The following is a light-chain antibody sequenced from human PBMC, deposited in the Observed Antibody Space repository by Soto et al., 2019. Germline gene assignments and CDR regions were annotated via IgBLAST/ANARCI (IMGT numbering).Light chain of an antibody. CDR1: QSVGSF. CDR3: QHRNNWLGT. J-gene: IGKJ3*01. Sequence: EIVLTQSPATLSLSPGERATLSCRASQSVGSFLAWYQQKSGQAPRLLIYDASNRAPGIPARFSGSGSGTDFTLTISSLEPEDSAVYYCQHRNNWLGTFGPGTKVDIK. V-gene: IGKV3-11*01. CDR2: DAS.